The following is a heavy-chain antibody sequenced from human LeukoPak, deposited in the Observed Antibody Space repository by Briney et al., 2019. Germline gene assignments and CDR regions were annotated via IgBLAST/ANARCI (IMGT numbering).Heavy chain of an antibody. CDR2: ISGSGGST. V-gene: IGHV3-23*01. D-gene: IGHD5-24*01. J-gene: IGHJ4*02. CDR3: AKAGGDGYNYFDY. CDR1: GFTFSSYA. Sequence: PGGSLRLSCAASGFTFSSYAMSWVRQAPGKGLEWVSAISGSGGSTYYADSVKGRFTISRDNSKHMLYLQMNSLRAEDTAVYYCAKAGGDGYNYFDYWGQGTLVTVSS.